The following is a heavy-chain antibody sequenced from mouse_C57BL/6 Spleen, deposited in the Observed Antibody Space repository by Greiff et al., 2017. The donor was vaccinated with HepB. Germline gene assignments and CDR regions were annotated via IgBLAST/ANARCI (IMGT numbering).Heavy chain of an antibody. CDR3: TTEDGILRSWVAY. Sequence: DVKLQESGAELVRPGASVKLSCTASGFNIKDYYMHWVKQRPEQGLEWIGRIDPEDGDTEYAPKFQGKATMTADTSSNTAYLQLSSLTSEDTAVYYCTTEDGILRSWVAYWGQGTLVTVSA. CDR1: GFNIKDYY. D-gene: IGHD1-1*01. CDR2: IDPEDGDT. J-gene: IGHJ3*01. V-gene: IGHV14-1*01.